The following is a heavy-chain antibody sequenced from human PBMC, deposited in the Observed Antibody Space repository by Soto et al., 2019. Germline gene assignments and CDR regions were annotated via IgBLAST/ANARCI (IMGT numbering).Heavy chain of an antibody. V-gene: IGHV1-18*01. CDR1: GYTFSNYA. Sequence: VSVKVSCKASGYTFSNYALRWVRQAPGQRLEWMGWISAYSGNTVYTQRFKGRLTMATDTSTGTAYMELRSLRSDDTAVYYCARDFYQSSGYCDYWGQGTLVTVSS. CDR3: ARDFYQSSGYCDY. CDR2: ISAYSGNT. D-gene: IGHD3-22*01. J-gene: IGHJ4*02.